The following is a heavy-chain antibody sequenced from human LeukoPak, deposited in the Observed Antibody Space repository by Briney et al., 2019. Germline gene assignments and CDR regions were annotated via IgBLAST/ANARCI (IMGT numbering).Heavy chain of an antibody. D-gene: IGHD3-22*01. Sequence: PGGSLRLSCAASGFTFSSYSMNWVRQAPGKGLEWVSCISSSSSYIYYADSVKGRFTISRDNAKNSLYLQMNSLRAEDTAVYYCARGPITMIVPPRENYFDYWGQGTLVTVSS. CDR3: ARGPITMIVPPRENYFDY. CDR2: ISSSSSYI. J-gene: IGHJ4*02. V-gene: IGHV3-21*01. CDR1: GFTFSSYS.